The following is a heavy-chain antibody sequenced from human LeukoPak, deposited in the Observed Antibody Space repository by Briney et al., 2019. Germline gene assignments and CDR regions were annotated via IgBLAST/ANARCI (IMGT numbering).Heavy chain of an antibody. J-gene: IGHJ4*02. Sequence: SETLSLTCTVSGGSISSYYWSWIRQPPGKGLEWIGSIYYSGSTYYNPSLKSRVTISVDTSKNQFSLKLSSVTAADTAVYYCARTYSYGSLDYWGQGTLVTVSS. D-gene: IGHD5-18*01. CDR1: GGSISSYY. CDR3: ARTYSYGSLDY. CDR2: IYYSGST. V-gene: IGHV4-39*01.